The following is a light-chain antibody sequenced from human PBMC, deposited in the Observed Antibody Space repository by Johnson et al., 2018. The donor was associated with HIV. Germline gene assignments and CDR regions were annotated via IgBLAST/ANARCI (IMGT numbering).Light chain of an antibody. J-gene: IGLJ1*01. CDR3: GTWDSRLSGGHV. CDR2: DNT. Sequence: QSVLTQPPSVSAAPGQKVTISCSGSSSNIGNNYVSWYQQLPGTAPKLLIYDNTKRPSGIHDRFSGSKSGTSATLGITGLQTGDEADYYCGTWDSRLSGGHVFETGTKVTVL. V-gene: IGLV1-51*01. CDR1: SSNIGNNY.